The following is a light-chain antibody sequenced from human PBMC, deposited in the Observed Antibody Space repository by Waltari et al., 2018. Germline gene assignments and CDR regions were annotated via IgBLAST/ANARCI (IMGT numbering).Light chain of an antibody. CDR3: HQYNNWPRT. CDR2: GAS. V-gene: IGKV3-15*01. J-gene: IGKJ1*01. Sequence: EIVMTQSPATLSVSPGERATLSCRASQSVGSKLAGYQQKPGQAPRLLIYGASTRATGIPARFRGRGSGTEFTLTISSLQSEDFAVYYCHQYNNWPRTFGQGTKVEIK. CDR1: QSVGSK.